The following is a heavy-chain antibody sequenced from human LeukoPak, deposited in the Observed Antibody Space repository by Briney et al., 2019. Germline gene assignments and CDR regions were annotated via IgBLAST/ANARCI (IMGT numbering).Heavy chain of an antibody. D-gene: IGHD6-19*01. CDR3: ARGRGSGHKENWFDP. CDR1: GYTFTTYD. V-gene: IGHV1-8*01. CDR2: MNPNSGNT. J-gene: IGHJ5*02. Sequence: GASVKVSCKASGYTFTTYDINWVRQATGQGLEWMGWMNPNSGNTGYTQKLQGRVTMTRNTSISPAYMELSSLRSEDTVVYYCARGRGSGHKENWFDPWGQGTLVTVSS.